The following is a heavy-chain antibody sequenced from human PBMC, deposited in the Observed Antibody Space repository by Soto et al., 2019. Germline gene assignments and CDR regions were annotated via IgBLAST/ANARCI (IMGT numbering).Heavy chain of an antibody. J-gene: IGHJ4*02. CDR2: ISYSGST. CDR1: GGSITSYY. Sequence: QVQLQESGPGLVKPSETLSLTCTVSGGSITSYYWSWIRQPPGKGLEWIGYISYSGSTNYNPSLTSRVTISVDTSKIQFSLNLSSVTAADTAVYYCVGGRFGELLDYWGQGTLVTVSS. V-gene: IGHV4-59*01. CDR3: VGGRFGELLDY. D-gene: IGHD3-10*01.